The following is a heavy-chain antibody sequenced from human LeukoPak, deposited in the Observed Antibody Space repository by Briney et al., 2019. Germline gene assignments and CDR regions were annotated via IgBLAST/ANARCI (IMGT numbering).Heavy chain of an antibody. V-gene: IGHV1-46*01. CDR1: GYTFTSYY. CDR2: INPSGGST. Sequence: ASVKASCKASGYTFTSYYMHWVRQAPGQGLAWMGIINPSGGSTSYAQKFQGRVTMTRDTSTSTVYMELSSLRSEDTAVYYCARASGYSYDDANYYYYYGMDVWGQGTTVTVSS. J-gene: IGHJ6*02. D-gene: IGHD5-18*01. CDR3: ARASGYSYDDANYYYYYGMDV.